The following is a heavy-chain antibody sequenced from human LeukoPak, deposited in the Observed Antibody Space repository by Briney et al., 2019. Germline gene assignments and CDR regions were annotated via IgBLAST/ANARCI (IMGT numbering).Heavy chain of an antibody. CDR3: ARAGAYSSSSDFDY. D-gene: IGHD6-6*01. CDR2: INGNGGRT. CDR1: GFTFSSYA. V-gene: IGHV3-23*01. Sequence: GGSLRLSCAASGFTFSSYAMSWVRQAPGKGLEWVSSINGNGGRTYYADSVKGRCTISRDNSKNTLFLQMNSLRAEDAAVYYCARAGAYSSSSDFDYWGQGTLVTASS. J-gene: IGHJ4*02.